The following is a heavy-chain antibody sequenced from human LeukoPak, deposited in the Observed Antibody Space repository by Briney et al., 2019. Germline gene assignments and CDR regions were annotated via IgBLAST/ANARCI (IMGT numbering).Heavy chain of an antibody. CDR2: ISSSGGTI. D-gene: IGHD3-22*01. J-gene: IGHJ4*02. Sequence: GGSLRLSCAASGFTFSTYEMNWVRQAPGKGPEWVSYISSSGGTIYYTDSVKGRFTISRDNAKNSLHLQMNSLRAEDTAVYYCAREKSDYFDSSGYALGFDYWGQGTLVTVSS. CDR3: AREKSDYFDSSGYALGFDY. CDR1: GFTFSTYE. V-gene: IGHV3-48*03.